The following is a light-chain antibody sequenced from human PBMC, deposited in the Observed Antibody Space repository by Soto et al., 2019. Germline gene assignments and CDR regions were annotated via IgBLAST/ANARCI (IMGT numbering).Light chain of an antibody. J-gene: IGKJ1*01. Sequence: DIQRTQPPSSLSASVGDRVTITCRASQSISSYLNWYQQKPGKVPKLLIYAASSLQSGVPSRFSGSGSGTDFTLTISSLQPEDFATYYCQQSYSTWTFGQGTKADIK. CDR1: QSISSY. CDR2: AAS. CDR3: QQSYSTWT. V-gene: IGKV1-39*01.